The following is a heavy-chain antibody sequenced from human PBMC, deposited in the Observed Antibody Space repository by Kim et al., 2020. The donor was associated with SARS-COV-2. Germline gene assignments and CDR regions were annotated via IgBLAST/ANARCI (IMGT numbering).Heavy chain of an antibody. CDR1: GFTFSSYS. V-gene: IGHV3-21*01. CDR3: ARDHPIYDSSGYYSYFDY. D-gene: IGHD3-22*01. Sequence: GGSLRLSCAASGFTFSSYSMNWVRQAPGKGLEWVSSISSSSSYIYYADSVKGRFTISRDNAKNSLYLQMNSLRAEDTAVYYCARDHPIYDSSGYYSYFDYWGQGTLVTVSS. CDR2: ISSSSSYI. J-gene: IGHJ4*02.